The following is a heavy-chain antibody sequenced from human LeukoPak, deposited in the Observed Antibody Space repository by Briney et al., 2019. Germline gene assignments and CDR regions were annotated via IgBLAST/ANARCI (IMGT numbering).Heavy chain of an antibody. CDR2: ITSNSGGT. V-gene: IGHV1-2*02. CDR1: GYTFTDYY. CDR3: ARDRNWKYAGAATTFDP. Sequence: VASVKVSCKASGYTFTDYYMHWVRQAPGQGLEWMGWITSNSGGTNYAQKFQGRVTMTRDTSISTAYMELSRLRSDDTAVYYCARDRNWKYAGAATTFDPWGQGTLVTVSS. J-gene: IGHJ5*02. D-gene: IGHD1-7*01.